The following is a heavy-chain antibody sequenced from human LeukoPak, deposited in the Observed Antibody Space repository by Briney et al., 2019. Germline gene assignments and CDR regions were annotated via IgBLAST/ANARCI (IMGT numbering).Heavy chain of an antibody. D-gene: IGHD1-26*01. CDR1: AGSISSYY. CDR2: INYSGST. V-gene: IGHV4-59*12. Sequence: SETLSLTCTVSAGSISSYYWSWIRQPPGKGLEWIGYINYSGSTNYNPSLKSRVTISVDKSKNQFSMKLSSGTAADTAVYYCTRGGELVNFWGQGTLVTVSS. J-gene: IGHJ4*02. CDR3: TRGGELVNF.